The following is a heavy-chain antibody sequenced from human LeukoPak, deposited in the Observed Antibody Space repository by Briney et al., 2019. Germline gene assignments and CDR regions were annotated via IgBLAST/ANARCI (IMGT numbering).Heavy chain of an antibody. CDR2: IYHSGST. J-gene: IGHJ3*02. CDR3: AKAFLSVHDSFDI. Sequence: KTSGTLSLTCAVSGGSISSSNWWSWVRQPPGKGLEWIGEIYHSGSTNYNPSLKSRVTISVDRSKNQFSLKLSSVTAADTAVYYCAKAFLSVHDSFDIWGQGTMVTVSS. V-gene: IGHV4-4*02. D-gene: IGHD2/OR15-2a*01. CDR1: GGSISSSNW.